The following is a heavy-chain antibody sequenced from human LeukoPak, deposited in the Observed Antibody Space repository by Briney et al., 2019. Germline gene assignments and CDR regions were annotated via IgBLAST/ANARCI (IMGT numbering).Heavy chain of an antibody. Sequence: GESLKISCKAPGYTFTSYSNWIGWVRQTAGKGLEWMGIIYPGDSDTRYSPSFKGQVTISVDKSISTAYLQWSSLKASDTAMYYCARGDGAAGEHSEIWGQGTLVTVSS. V-gene: IGHV5-51*01. CDR3: ARGDGAAGEHSEI. CDR2: IYPGDSDT. D-gene: IGHD6-13*01. CDR1: GYTFTSYSNW. J-gene: IGHJ3*02.